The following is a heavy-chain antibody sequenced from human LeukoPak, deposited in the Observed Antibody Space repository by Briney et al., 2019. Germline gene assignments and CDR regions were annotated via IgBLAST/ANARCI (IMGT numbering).Heavy chain of an antibody. D-gene: IGHD6-19*01. Sequence: ASVKVSCKASGYTFTGYYMHWVRQAPGQGLEWMGWINPNSGGTNYAQKFQGRVTMTRDTSISTAYMELSRLRSDDTAVYYCASEYSSGWYAEANWFDPWGQGTLVTVSS. CDR2: INPNSGGT. J-gene: IGHJ5*02. CDR3: ASEYSSGWYAEANWFDP. V-gene: IGHV1-2*02. CDR1: GYTFTGYY.